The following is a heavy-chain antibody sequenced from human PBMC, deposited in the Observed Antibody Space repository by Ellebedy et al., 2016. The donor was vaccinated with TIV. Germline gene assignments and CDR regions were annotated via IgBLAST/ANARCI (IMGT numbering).Heavy chain of an antibody. CDR1: GYTFKTFA. CDR3: ARHEADVRWSLIGY. D-gene: IGHD4-23*01. J-gene: IGHJ4*02. Sequence: ASVKVSCXPSGYTFKTFAVSWVRQAPGQGLEWMGWISNYNADTLYAQKFQGRVTMTTDTSTATVYMELRSLTFDDTAVYYCARHEADVRWSLIGYWGQGTLVTVSS. CDR2: ISNYNADT. V-gene: IGHV1-18*01.